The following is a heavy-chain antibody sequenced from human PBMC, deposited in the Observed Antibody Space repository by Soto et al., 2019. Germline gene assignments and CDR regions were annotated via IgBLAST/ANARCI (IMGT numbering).Heavy chain of an antibody. J-gene: IGHJ4*02. CDR1: GYTVTTYY. D-gene: IGHD1-1*01. Sequence: QVQLVQSGAEVKKPGASVKVCCKASGYTVTTYYMHWVQQAPGQGLEWLGVIKPCGGSTTYAQKFQGRVNMHRDTSTSTVYMELSSLSSEDTAVYYCARGSSSTDKRVDFWGQGTLVTVFS. CDR2: IKPCGGST. V-gene: IGHV1-46*01. CDR3: ARGSSSTDKRVDF.